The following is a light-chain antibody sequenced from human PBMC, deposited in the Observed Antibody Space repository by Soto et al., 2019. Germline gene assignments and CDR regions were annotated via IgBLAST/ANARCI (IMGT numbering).Light chain of an antibody. CDR3: QQYDRFSYT. Sequence: DIQMTQSPSTLSASVGDTVTITCRASQSISNWLAWYQQKPGQAPKLLIHKASTLESGVPSRLIGSGSGTEFTLTTSSLQPDDFATFYCQQYDRFSYTFGQGTKLEIK. V-gene: IGKV1-5*03. CDR2: KAS. J-gene: IGKJ2*01. CDR1: QSISNW.